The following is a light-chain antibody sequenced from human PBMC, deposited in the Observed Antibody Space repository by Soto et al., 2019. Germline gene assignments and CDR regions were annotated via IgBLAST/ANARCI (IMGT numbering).Light chain of an antibody. CDR2: GTS. V-gene: IGKV3D-15*01. Sequence: DIVMTQSPAILSVSPGEGATLSCRASQSISSKLAWYQQKPGQTPSLLIYGTSTRATGIPARCSGSGSGTEFTLTISSLQSEEFAVYYCQKYDNWPLTFGKGTKVDIK. J-gene: IGKJ1*01. CDR1: QSISSK. CDR3: QKYDNWPLT.